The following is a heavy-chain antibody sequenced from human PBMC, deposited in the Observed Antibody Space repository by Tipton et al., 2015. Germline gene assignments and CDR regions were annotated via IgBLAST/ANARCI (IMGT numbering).Heavy chain of an antibody. D-gene: IGHD3-22*01. J-gene: IGHJ1*01. CDR2: IFHSGST. Sequence: LRPSCTVSGGSVSSGSYFWTWIRQPPGKGLEWIGYIFHSGSTNYNPSLQSRVTMSRDTSKNQFSLKLTSVTAADTAVYYCARASIIQGYYHDSSRYYLFNSWGQGTLVTVSS. CDR1: GGSVSSGSYF. V-gene: IGHV4-61*01. CDR3: ARASIIQGYYHDSSRYYLFNS.